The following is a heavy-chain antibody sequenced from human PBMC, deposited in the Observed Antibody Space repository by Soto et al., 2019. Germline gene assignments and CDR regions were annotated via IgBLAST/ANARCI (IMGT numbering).Heavy chain of an antibody. CDR1: GFSLSNAGLG. V-gene: IGHV2-26*04. CDR3: ASTYTTSWYWFDP. Sequence: QVTVKESGPVLVKPTETLTLTCTVSGFSLSNAGLGVSWIRQPPAKALEWLAHIFSNDEKSYSTSLKSRLTISKDTSKSQVVLTTTNMDPVDTATYYCASTYTTSWYWFDPWGQGTLVTVSS. CDR2: IFSNDEK. D-gene: IGHD6-13*01. J-gene: IGHJ5*02.